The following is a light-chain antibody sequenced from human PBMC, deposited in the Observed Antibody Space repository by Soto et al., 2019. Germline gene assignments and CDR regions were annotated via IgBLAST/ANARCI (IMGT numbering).Light chain of an antibody. CDR3: QQLSDWPIT. J-gene: IGKJ5*01. CDR1: QSVASY. CDR2: GAS. Sequence: EIVLTQSPATLSLSPGERATLSCRASQSVASYLAWYQQKPGQAPSLLIYGASNRATGIPARFSGSGSGTDFTLTISSLEPEDFALYYCQQLSDWPITFGQGTRLEIK. V-gene: IGKV3-11*01.